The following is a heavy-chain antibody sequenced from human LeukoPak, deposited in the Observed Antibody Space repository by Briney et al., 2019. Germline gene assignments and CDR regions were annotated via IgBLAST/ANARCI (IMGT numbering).Heavy chain of an antibody. Sequence: GGSLRLSCAASGFTFSSYWMTWVRQAPGKGLEWVANIKHDGSETNYVDSVKGRFTISRDNAKNSLHLQMNSLRVEDTAVYYCAKSGGPHGMDVWGQGTTVTVSS. V-gene: IGHV3-7*02. CDR3: AKSGGPHGMDV. CDR2: IKHDGSET. CDR1: GFTFSSYW. D-gene: IGHD1-26*01. J-gene: IGHJ6*02.